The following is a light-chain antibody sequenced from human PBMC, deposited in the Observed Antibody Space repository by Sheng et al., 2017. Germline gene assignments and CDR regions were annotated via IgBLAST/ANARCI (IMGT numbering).Light chain of an antibody. V-gene: IGKV3-11*01. CDR2: DIS. J-gene: IGKJ3*01. Sequence: EIVLTQSPGTLSLSPGERATLSCRASQNIKHYLAWYQQKPGQAPRLLIYDISNRATGIPARFSGSGSGTDFTLTISSLDPEDFAVYYCQQRSDWPGTFGPGTKVDIK. CDR3: QQRSDWPGT. CDR1: QNIKHY.